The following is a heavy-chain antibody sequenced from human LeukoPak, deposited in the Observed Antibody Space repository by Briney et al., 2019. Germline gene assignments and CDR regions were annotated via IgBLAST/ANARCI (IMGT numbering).Heavy chain of an antibody. J-gene: IGHJ4*02. CDR2: IYYSGST. CDR1: GGSISSYY. CDR3: ARAPAAGGLFDY. V-gene: IGHV4-59*01. Sequence: SETLSLTCTVSGGSISSYYWSWIRQPPGKGLEWIGYIYYSGSTNYNPSLKSRVTISVDTSKNQFSLKLSSVTAADTAVYYCARAPAAGGLFDYWGQGTLVTVSS. D-gene: IGHD6-13*01.